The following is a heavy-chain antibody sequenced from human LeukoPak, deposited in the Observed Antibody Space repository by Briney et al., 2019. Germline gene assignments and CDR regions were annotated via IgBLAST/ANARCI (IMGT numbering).Heavy chain of an antibody. Sequence: GGSLRLSCAASGFTFSSYSMNWVRQAPGKGLEWVSSISSSSSYIYYADSVKGRFTISRDNAKKSLYLQVNSLRVEDTAVYYCARQMAGTLYFQHWGQGTLVTVSS. CDR2: ISSSSSYI. CDR1: GFTFSSYS. V-gene: IGHV3-21*01. J-gene: IGHJ1*01. D-gene: IGHD6-19*01. CDR3: ARQMAGTLYFQH.